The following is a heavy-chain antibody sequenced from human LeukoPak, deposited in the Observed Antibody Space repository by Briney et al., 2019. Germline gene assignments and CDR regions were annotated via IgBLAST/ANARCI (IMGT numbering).Heavy chain of an antibody. CDR1: GAPISSSNFY. J-gene: IGHJ6*03. D-gene: IGHD1-26*01. V-gene: IGHV4-39*07. CDR2: INHSGST. CDR3: ARVGSGSYLNYYYYMDV. Sequence: PSETLSLTCTVSGAPISSSNFYWDWIRQPPGKGLEWIGEINHSGSTNYNPSLKSRVTISVDTSKNQFSLKLSAVTAADTAVYYCARVGSGSYLNYYYYMDVWGKGTTVTVSS.